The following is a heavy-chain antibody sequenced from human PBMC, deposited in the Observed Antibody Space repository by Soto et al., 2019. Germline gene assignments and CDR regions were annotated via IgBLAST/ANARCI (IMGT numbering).Heavy chain of an antibody. J-gene: IGHJ4*02. CDR3: ARGRYGDY. CDR1: GYAFTTYG. D-gene: IGHD1-1*01. CDR2: ISAHNGNT. Sequence: QVHLVQSGAEVKKPGASVKVSCKGSGYAFTTYGITWVRQAPGQGLEWMGWISAHNGNTNYAQKLQGRVTVTRDTSTSRAYMELRSLRSDDTAVYYWARGRYGDYWGQGALVTVSS. V-gene: IGHV1-18*01.